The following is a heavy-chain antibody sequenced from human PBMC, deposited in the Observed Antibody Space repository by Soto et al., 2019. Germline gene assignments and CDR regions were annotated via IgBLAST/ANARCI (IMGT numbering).Heavy chain of an antibody. Sequence: QSGGSLRLSCAASGFTFSSYAMSWVRQSPGKGLEWVSAISGSGGSTYYADSVKGRFTISRDNSKNTLYLQMNSLRAEDTAVYYCAKAGMGARTPRYFDYWGQGTLVTVSS. CDR1: GFTFSSYA. V-gene: IGHV3-23*01. CDR2: ISGSGGST. CDR3: AKAGMGARTPRYFDY. J-gene: IGHJ4*02. D-gene: IGHD3-16*01.